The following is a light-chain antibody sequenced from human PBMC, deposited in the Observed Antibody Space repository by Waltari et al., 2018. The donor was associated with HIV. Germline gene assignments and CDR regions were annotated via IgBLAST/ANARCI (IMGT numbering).Light chain of an antibody. J-gene: IGLJ2*01. CDR2: QDT. V-gene: IGLV3-1*01. CDR1: NLGNKY. Sequence: SYELTQPPSVSVSPGQTASITCPGDNLGNKYTCWYQQKQGQSPVLVIYQDTRRPSGIPERFSASNSGNTATLTISGTQALDEADYYCQAWDSTTVVFGGGTKLTVL. CDR3: QAWDSTTVV.